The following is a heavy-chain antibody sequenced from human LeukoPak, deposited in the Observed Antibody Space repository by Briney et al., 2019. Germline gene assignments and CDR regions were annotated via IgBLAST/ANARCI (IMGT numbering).Heavy chain of an antibody. CDR3: ARGVGGATHFDY. V-gene: IGHV6-1*01. J-gene: IGHJ4*02. CDR1: GDSVSSNSAA. Sequence: SQTLSLTCVISGDSVSSNSAAWNWIRQSPSRGLEWLGRTYYKSKWYNDYAVSVKSRIIISPDTSKNQFSLQLNSVTPEDTAVYYCARGVGGATHFDYWGQGTLVTVSS. CDR2: TYYKSKWYN. D-gene: IGHD1-26*01.